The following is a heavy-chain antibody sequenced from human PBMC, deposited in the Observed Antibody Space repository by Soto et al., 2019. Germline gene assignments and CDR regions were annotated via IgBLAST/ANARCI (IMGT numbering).Heavy chain of an antibody. V-gene: IGHV3-23*01. J-gene: IGHJ4*02. Sequence: EVHLLESGGGLVQPGGSLRLSCVASGFTFSIDAMSWVRQAPGKGLEWVSLIRGSGDFTEYAGSVKGRFTISRDNSKNTVSLQMNGLRADDTAVCYCAKGRETTSIFDYWGQGILVTVSS. CDR3: AKGRETTSIFDY. CDR1: GFTFSIDA. D-gene: IGHD4-17*01. CDR2: IRGSGDFT.